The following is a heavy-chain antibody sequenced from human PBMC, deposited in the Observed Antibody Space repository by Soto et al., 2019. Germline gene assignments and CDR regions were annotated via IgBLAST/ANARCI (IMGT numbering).Heavy chain of an antibody. CDR2: VIPIFDTV. Sequence: QVQLVQSGAEVKKPGSSVKVSCKASGGTFSTYAISWVRQAPGQGLEWMGGVIPIFDTVNYAQRFQGRVTITADQSTTTAYMELISLGSEDTAVYYCAADVGATARAFDYWGQGTLVTVSS. J-gene: IGHJ4*02. D-gene: IGHD1-26*01. CDR1: GGTFSTYA. CDR3: AADVGATARAFDY. V-gene: IGHV1-69*01.